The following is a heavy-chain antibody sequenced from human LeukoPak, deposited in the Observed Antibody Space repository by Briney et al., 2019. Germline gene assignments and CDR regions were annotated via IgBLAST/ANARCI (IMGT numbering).Heavy chain of an antibody. CDR2: IYTSGST. D-gene: IGHD5-18*01. V-gene: IGHV4-4*07. Sequence: SETLSLTCTVSGGSISSYHWSWIRQPAGKGLEWIGRIYTSGSTNYNPSLKSRVTMSVDTSKNQFSLKLSSVTAADTAVYYCARDLWGYSHHANAFDIWGQGTMVTVSS. CDR3: ARDLWGYSHHANAFDI. J-gene: IGHJ3*02. CDR1: GGSISSYH.